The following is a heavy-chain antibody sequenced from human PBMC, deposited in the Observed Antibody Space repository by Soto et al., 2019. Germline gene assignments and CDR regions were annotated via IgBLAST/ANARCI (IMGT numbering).Heavy chain of an antibody. CDR3: PGEKGGVGYNLLDY. V-gene: IGHV4-31*03. Sequence: SETLSLTCTVSGGSISSGGYYWSWIRQHPGKGLEWIGYIYYSGSTYYNPSLKSRVTISVDTSKNQFSLKLSSVTAADTAVYFCPGEKGGVGYNLLDYWGQGTLVTVSS. J-gene: IGHJ4*02. CDR1: GGSISSGGYY. CDR2: IYYSGST. D-gene: IGHD5-12*01.